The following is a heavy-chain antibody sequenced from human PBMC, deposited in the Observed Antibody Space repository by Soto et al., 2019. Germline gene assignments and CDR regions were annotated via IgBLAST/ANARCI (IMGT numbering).Heavy chain of an antibody. CDR1: GFTFSSYA. J-gene: IGHJ6*02. D-gene: IGHD3-3*01. CDR2: ISGSGGST. Sequence: PGGSLRLSCAASGFTFSSYAKSWVRQAPGKGLEWVSAISGSGGSTYYADSVKGRFTISRDNSKNTLYLQMNSLRAEDTAVYYCAKDPIRFLEWFPSYYYYGMDVWGQGTTVTVYS. CDR3: AKDPIRFLEWFPSYYYYGMDV. V-gene: IGHV3-23*01.